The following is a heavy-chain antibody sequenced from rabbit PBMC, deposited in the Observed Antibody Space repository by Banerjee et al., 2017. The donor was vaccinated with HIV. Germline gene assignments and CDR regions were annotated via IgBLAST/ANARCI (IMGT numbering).Heavy chain of an antibody. V-gene: IGHV1S40*01. CDR2: IATGSSIGT. J-gene: IGHJ4*01. D-gene: IGHD6-1*01. CDR3: ATGYNNYDYAYEL. CDR1: GFSFSSDYR. Sequence: QSLEESGGDLVKPGASLTLTCTASGFSFSSDYRICWVRQAPGKGLEWIASIATGSSIGTWYASWVDGRFTISRTSSTTVTLQMTSLTAADTATYFCATGYNNYDYAYELWGPGTLVTVS.